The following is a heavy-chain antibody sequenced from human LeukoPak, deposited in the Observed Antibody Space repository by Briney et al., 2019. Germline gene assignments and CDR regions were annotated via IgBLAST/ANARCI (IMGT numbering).Heavy chain of an antibody. D-gene: IGHD1-26*01. CDR2: IYYSGST. Sequence: SETLSLTCTVSGGSISSSSYYWGWIRQPPGKGLEWIGSIYYSGSTYYNPSLKSRVTISVDTSKNQFSLKLSSVTAADTAVYYCATSGGGVGATTFGYWGQGTLVTVSS. V-gene: IGHV4-39*07. CDR3: ATSGGGVGATTFGY. CDR1: GGSISSSSYY. J-gene: IGHJ4*02.